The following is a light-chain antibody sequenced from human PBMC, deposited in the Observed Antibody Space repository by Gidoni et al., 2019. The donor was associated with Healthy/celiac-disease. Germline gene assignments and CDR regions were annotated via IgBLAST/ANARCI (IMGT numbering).Light chain of an antibody. CDR3: MQDLQTPRT. V-gene: IGKV2-28*01. J-gene: IGKJ1*01. CDR1: QSLLHSNGYNY. Sequence: IGMTQSPLSLPVNPGGPASISCRASQSLLHSNGYNYLDWYLQKPGQSPQLLIYWGSNRASGVPDRFSGSGSGTDFTLKISRVEAEDVGVYYCMQDLQTPRTFGQGTKVEIK. CDR2: WGS.